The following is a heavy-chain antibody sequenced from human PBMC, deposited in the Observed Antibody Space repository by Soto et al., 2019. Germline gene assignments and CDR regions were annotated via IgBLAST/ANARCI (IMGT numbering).Heavy chain of an antibody. J-gene: IGHJ6*01. CDR1: GGSISSSNW. D-gene: IGHD2-15*01. Sequence: PSETXSLTCAVSGGSISSSNWWSCFRQPPGKGLEWIGGIYHSGSTNYNPSLKSRVTISVDKSKNQFSLKLSSVTAADTAVYYCARENKANKGRYGMEVWGQGTTV. CDR3: ARENKANKGRYGMEV. V-gene: IGHV4-4*02. CDR2: IYHSGST.